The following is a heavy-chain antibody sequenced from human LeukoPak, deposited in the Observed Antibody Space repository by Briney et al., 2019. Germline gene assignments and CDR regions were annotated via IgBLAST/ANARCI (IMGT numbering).Heavy chain of an antibody. D-gene: IGHD3-22*01. CDR3: ASLYYCDSSGPVDY. Sequence: SETLSLTCTVSGDSISSSTYYWGWIRQPPGKGLEWIGSIYYSGSTYYNPWLTSRFTISVDTTKSQFSLRLSSVTAADTAVYYCASLYYCDSSGPVDYWGQGTLVTVSS. CDR1: GDSISSSTYY. CDR2: IYYSGST. J-gene: IGHJ4*02. V-gene: IGHV4-39*01.